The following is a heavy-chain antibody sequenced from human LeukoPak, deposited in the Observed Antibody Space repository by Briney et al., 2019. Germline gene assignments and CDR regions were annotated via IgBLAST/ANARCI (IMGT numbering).Heavy chain of an antibody. CDR2: IYPDDSDT. J-gene: IGHJ6*03. V-gene: IGHV5-51*01. CDR3: ARHSYDSSDFHYMDV. CDR1: GYSFTSYW. Sequence: GESLKISCKGSGYSFTSYWIGWVRQMPGKGLEWMGIIYPDDSDTRYSPSFQGQVTISADKSISTAYLQWSTLRPSDTAIYYCARHSYDSSDFHYMDVWGKGTTVTISS. D-gene: IGHD3-22*01.